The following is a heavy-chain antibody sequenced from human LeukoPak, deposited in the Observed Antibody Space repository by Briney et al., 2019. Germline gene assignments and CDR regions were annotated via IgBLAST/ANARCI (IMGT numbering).Heavy chain of an antibody. V-gene: IGHV4-30-2*01. D-gene: IGHD3/OR15-3a*01. Sequence: SETLSLTCTVSGGSISSGGYYWSWIRLPPGKGLEWIGYIYHSGSTYYNPSLKSRVTISVDRSKNQFSLKLSSVTAADTAVYYCVVFSPWTYDRGYFDYWGQGTLVTVSS. CDR2: IYHSGST. CDR3: VVFSPWTYDRGYFDY. J-gene: IGHJ4*02. CDR1: GGSISSGGYY.